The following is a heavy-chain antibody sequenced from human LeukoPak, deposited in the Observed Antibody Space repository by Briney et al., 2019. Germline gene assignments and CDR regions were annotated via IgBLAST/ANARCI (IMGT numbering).Heavy chain of an antibody. V-gene: IGHV1-24*01. CDR1: GYTLTGLS. CDR2: FDPEDGET. Sequence: ASVKVSCKVSGYTLTGLSMHWVRQAPGKGLEWMGGFDPEDGETIYAQKFQGRVTMTEDTSTDTAYTELSSLRSEDTAVYYCATRVVPAAPQKYYYYYMDVWGKGTTVTVSS. J-gene: IGHJ6*03. CDR3: ATRVVPAAPQKYYYYYMDV. D-gene: IGHD2-2*01.